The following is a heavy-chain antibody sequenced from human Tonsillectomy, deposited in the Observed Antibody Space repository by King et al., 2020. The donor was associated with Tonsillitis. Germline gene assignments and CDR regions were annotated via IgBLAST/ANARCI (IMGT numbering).Heavy chain of an antibody. CDR3: ARYCIGGSCYSNYYYGMDV. D-gene: IGHD2-15*01. CDR2: ISSSSSYI. J-gene: IGHJ6*02. V-gene: IGHV3-21*01. Sequence: QLVQSGGGLVKPGGSLRLSCAASGFTFSSYSMNWVRQAPGKGLEWVSSISSSSSYIYYADSVKGRFTISRDNAKNSLYLQMNSLRAEDTAVYYCARYCIGGSCYSNYYYGMDVWGQGTTVTVS. CDR1: GFTFSSYS.